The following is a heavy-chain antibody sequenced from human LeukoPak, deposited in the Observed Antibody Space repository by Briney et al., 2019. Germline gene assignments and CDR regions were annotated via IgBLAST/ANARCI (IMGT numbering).Heavy chain of an antibody. CDR2: ISAYNGNT. J-gene: IGHJ5*02. CDR3: ARSHSSSSFHWFDP. V-gene: IGHV1-18*01. CDR1: GYTFTSYG. Sequence: ASVKASCKASGYTFTSYGISWVRQAPGQGLEWMGWISAYNGNTNYAQKLQGRVTMTTDTSTSTAYMEPRSLRSDDTAVYYCARSHSSSSFHWFDPWGQGTLVTVSS. D-gene: IGHD6-13*01.